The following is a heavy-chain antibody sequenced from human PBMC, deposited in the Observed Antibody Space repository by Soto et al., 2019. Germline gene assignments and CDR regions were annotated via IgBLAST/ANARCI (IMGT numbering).Heavy chain of an antibody. CDR2: INHSGST. V-gene: IGHV4-34*01. D-gene: IGHD3-10*01. CDR1: GGSFSGYY. Sequence: QVQLQQWGAGLLKPSETLSLTCAVYGGSFSGYYWSWIRQPPGKGLEWIGEINHSGSTNYNPALKSRVTISVDPTKNQISLELSSVTAADPAVYYCAVRMRGGFGPWGQGSLVT. CDR3: AVRMRGGFGP. J-gene: IGHJ5*02.